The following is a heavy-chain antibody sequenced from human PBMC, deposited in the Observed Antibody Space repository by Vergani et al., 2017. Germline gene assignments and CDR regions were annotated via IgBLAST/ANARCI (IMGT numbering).Heavy chain of an antibody. CDR2: IIPIFGTA. D-gene: IGHD6-13*01. CDR3: AGDSGSSSLYYDYYYGMDV. CDR1: GGTFSSYA. J-gene: IGHJ6*02. V-gene: IGHV1-69*13. Sequence: QVQLVQSGAEGKKPGSSVKVSCKASGGTFSSYAISWVRQAPGQGLEWMGRIIPIFGTANYAQKFQGRVTITADESTGTAYMELSSLRSEDTAVYYCAGDSGSSSLYYDYYYGMDVWGQGTTVTVSS.